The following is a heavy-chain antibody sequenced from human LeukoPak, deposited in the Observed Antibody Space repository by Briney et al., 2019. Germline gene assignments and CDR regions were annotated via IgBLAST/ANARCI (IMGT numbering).Heavy chain of an antibody. D-gene: IGHD3-10*01. J-gene: IGHJ6*04. V-gene: IGHV4-4*07. CDR2: IYSSGST. CDR3: ARDRIGGYASGNYLVV. CDR1: GGSISGYY. Sequence: PAETLSLTCTVSGGSISGYYWRWIRQPAGKGLEWIGRIYSSGSTNYHPSLKSRVTMSVDTSKNQFSLELSSVAAADTAMYFCARDRIGGYASGNYLVVWGKGTTVTVSS.